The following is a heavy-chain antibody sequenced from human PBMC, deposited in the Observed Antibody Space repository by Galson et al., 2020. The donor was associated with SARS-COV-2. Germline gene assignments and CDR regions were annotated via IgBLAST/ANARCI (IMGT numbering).Heavy chain of an antibody. CDR1: GGSISSGSYY. D-gene: IGHD4-17*01. CDR2: IYTSGST. CDR3: ASQTTSAYYYYYMDV. J-gene: IGHJ6*03. V-gene: IGHV4-61*02. Sequence: SETLSLTCTVSGGSISSGSYYWSWIRQPAGKGLEWIGRIYTSGSTNYNPSLKSRVTISVDTSKNQFSLKLSSVTAADTAVYYCASQTTSAYYYYYMDVWGKGTTVTISS.